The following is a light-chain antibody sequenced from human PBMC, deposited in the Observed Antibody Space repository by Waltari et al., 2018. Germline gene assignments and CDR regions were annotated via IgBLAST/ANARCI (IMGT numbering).Light chain of an antibody. CDR3: QTGGHGTWV. V-gene: IGLV4-69*01. CDR2: VNSDGSH. CDR1: RGPSNHI. Sequence: QLVVTQSSSASASLGASVKLTCTLDRGPSNHIIPWLQQQPEQGPRYWMKVNSDGSHSKGDEIPDRFSGSSSGAERYLTISNLQSEDEGDYYCQTGGHGTWVFGGGTKLTVL. J-gene: IGLJ3*02.